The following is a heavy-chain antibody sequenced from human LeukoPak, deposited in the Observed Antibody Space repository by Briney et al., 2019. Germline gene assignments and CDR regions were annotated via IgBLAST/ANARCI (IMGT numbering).Heavy chain of an antibody. V-gene: IGHV1-69*13. J-gene: IGHJ3*02. Sequence: GASVKVSCKASGGTFSSYAISWVRQAPGQGLEWMGGIIPIFGTANYAQKFQGRVTITADESTSTAYMELSSLRSEDTAVYYCARGGASISFSNWYQLPQGAFDIWGQGTMVTVSS. CDR2: IIPIFGTA. CDR1: GGTFSSYA. D-gene: IGHD2-2*01. CDR3: ARGGASISFSNWYQLPQGAFDI.